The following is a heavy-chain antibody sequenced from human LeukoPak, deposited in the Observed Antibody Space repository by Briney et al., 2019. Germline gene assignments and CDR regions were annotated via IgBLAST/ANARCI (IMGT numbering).Heavy chain of an antibody. CDR2: IIPIFGTA. Sequence: ASVKVSCKASGGTFSSYAISWVRQAPGQGLEWMGGIIPIFGTANYAQKFQGRVTITTDESTSTAYMELSSLRSEDTAVYYCARDRVEYSSSSGNFDYWGQGTLVTVSS. D-gene: IGHD6-6*01. CDR1: GGTFSSYA. V-gene: IGHV1-69*05. CDR3: ARDRVEYSSSSGNFDY. J-gene: IGHJ4*02.